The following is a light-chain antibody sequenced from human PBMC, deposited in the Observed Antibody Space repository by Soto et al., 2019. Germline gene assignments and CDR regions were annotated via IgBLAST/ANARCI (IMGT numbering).Light chain of an antibody. CDR1: QSIGTY. V-gene: IGKV3-11*01. CDR2: DAS. J-gene: IGKJ1*01. CDR3: QQRNDWPWT. Sequence: EIVLTQSPATLSLSPGDRATLSCRASQSIGTYLAWYRQKPGQAPRLLIYDASNKATGIPARFSGSGSGTDFTLTISSLEPEDFAFYYCQQRNDWPWTFGQGTQVEIK.